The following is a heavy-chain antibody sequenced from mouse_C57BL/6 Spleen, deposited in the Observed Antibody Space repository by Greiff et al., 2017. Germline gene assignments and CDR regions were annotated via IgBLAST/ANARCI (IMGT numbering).Heavy chain of an antibody. CDR2: IDPEDGET. D-gene: IGHD2-4*01. CDR1: GFNIKDYY. CDR3: AQGGIYYDYDGPFAY. J-gene: IGHJ3*01. Sequence: EVMLVESGAELVKPGASVKLSCTASGFNIKDYYMHWVKQRTEQGLEWIGRIDPEDGETKYAPKFQGKATITADTSSNTAYLQLSSLTSEDTAVYYCAQGGIYYDYDGPFAYWGQGTLVTVSA. V-gene: IGHV14-2*01.